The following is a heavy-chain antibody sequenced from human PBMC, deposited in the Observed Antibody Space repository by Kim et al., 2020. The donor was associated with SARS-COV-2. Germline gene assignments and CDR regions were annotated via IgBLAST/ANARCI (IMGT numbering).Heavy chain of an antibody. CDR1: GFTFSTYA. V-gene: IGHV3-23*01. CDR3: ANQYNSGRAFDI. Sequence: GGSLRLSCAASGFTFSTYAMTWVRQAPGKGPEWVSAISGSGSNAYYTESVKGRFTISRDNSKNTLFLQMNSLRAEDTAIYYCANQYNSGRAFDIWGQGTMVTVSS. CDR2: ISGSGSNA. D-gene: IGHD3-10*01. J-gene: IGHJ3*02.